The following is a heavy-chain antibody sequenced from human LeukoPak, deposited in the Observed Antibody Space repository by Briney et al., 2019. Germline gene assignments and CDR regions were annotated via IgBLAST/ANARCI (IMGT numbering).Heavy chain of an antibody. J-gene: IGHJ4*02. D-gene: IGHD6-19*01. V-gene: IGHV1-2*02. CDR2: INPNSGGT. CDR1: GYTFTGYY. CDR3: ARDESSGWYYFDY. Sequence: ASVKISCKASGYTFTGYYMHWVRQAPGQGLEWMGWINPNSGGTNYAQKFQGRVTMTRDTSISTAYMELSRLRSDDTAVYYCARDESSGWYYFDYWGQGTLVTVSS.